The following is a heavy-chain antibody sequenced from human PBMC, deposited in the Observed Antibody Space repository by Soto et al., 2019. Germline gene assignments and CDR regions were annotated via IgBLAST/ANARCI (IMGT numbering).Heavy chain of an antibody. V-gene: IGHV1-46*01. D-gene: IGHD4-17*01. Sequence: ASVKVSCKASGYTFTNYYMHWVRQAPGQGLEWMGIINPSGGSTSYAQKFQGRVTMTRDTSTSTVHMELSSLRSEDTAVYYCARDRELLHGDSTASYFDYWGQGTPVTVSS. CDR3: ARDRELLHGDSTASYFDY. J-gene: IGHJ4*02. CDR2: INPSGGST. CDR1: GYTFTNYY.